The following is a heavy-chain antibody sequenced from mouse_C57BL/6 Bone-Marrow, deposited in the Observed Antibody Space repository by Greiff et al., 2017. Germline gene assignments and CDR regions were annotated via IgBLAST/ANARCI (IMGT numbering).Heavy chain of an antibody. Sequence: ESGPGLVKPSQSLSLTCSVTGYSITSGYYWNWIRQFPGNKLEWMGYISYDGSNNYNPSLKNRISITRDTSKNQFFLKLNSVTTEDTATYYCAREENDGYFDYWGQGTTLTVSS. V-gene: IGHV3-6*01. CDR1: GYSITSGYY. J-gene: IGHJ2*01. D-gene: IGHD2-3*01. CDR2: ISYDGSN. CDR3: AREENDGYFDY.